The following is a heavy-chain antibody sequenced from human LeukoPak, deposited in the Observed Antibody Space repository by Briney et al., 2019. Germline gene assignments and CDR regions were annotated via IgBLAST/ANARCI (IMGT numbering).Heavy chain of an antibody. CDR1: GFPFSSYA. CDR3: AKSDYYDESGHASSFEY. V-gene: IGHV3-23*01. CDR2: VSGSGDTT. Sequence: GESLRLSCAASGFPFSSYATSWVRHPPGKGLEWVSDVSGSGDTTYYADSVKGRFTISRDNSKNTLYLQMDSLRAEDAAVYYCAKSDYYDESGHASSFEYWGQGTLVTVSS. D-gene: IGHD3-16*01. J-gene: IGHJ4*02.